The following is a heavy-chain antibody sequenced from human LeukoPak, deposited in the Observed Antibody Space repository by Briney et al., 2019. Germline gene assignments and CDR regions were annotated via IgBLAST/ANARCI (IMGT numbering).Heavy chain of an antibody. CDR2: ISDSGGNT. CDR1: GFTFNSYA. J-gene: IGHJ4*02. V-gene: IGHV3-23*01. D-gene: IGHD6-6*01. Sequence: GGSLRLSCAASGFTFNSYALSWVRQAPWERLQWVSGISDSGGNTYYADSVRGRFTISRDNSKNTLYLQMNSLRAEDTAVYYCARHRSSWLIDYWGQGTLVTVSS. CDR3: ARHRSSWLIDY.